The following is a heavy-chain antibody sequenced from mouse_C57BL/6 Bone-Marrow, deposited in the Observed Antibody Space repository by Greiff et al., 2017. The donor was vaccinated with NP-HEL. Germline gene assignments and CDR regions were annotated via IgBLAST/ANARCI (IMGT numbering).Heavy chain of an antibody. Sequence: VQLQQSGAELVRPGTSVKVSCKASGYAFTNYLIEWVKQRPGQGLEWIGVIDPSDSYTNYNQKFKGKSTLTVDKSSSTAYMQLSSLTSEDSAVYYCAREAQATRAMDYWGQGTSVTVSS. CDR2: IDPSDSYT. J-gene: IGHJ4*01. D-gene: IGHD3-2*02. CDR1: GYAFTNYL. CDR3: AREAQATRAMDY. V-gene: IGHV1-54*01.